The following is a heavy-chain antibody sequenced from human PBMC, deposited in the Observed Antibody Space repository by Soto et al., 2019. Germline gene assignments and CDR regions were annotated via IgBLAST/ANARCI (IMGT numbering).Heavy chain of an antibody. CDR3: ARVLEYAGMAV. V-gene: IGHV1-8*01. Sequence: QVQLVQSGAEVKKPGASVKVSCKASGYTFPSYDINWVRQATGQGLEWIAWMNPNSCNTGYAQKFQGRVTMTRNTSISTAYLELISLRSEDAAVYYCARVLEYAGMAVWGQGTTVTVSS. CDR2: MNPNSCNT. CDR1: GYTFPSYD. J-gene: IGHJ6*02. D-gene: IGHD2-2*01.